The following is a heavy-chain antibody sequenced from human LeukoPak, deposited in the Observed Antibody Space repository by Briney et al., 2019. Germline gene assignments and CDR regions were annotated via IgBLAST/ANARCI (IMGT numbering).Heavy chain of an antibody. CDR1: GFTFSDYS. CDR2: IGIDSGNT. V-gene: IGHV3-48*01. J-gene: IGHJ4*02. CDR3: ARDYKYAFDN. D-gene: IGHD5-24*01. Sequence: PGGSLRPSCAASGFTFSDYSMTWVRQAPGKGLEWISYIGIDSGNTNYADSVKGRFTISGDKAKNSLYLQMNSLRVEDTAVYYCARDYKYAFDNWGQGTLVTVSS.